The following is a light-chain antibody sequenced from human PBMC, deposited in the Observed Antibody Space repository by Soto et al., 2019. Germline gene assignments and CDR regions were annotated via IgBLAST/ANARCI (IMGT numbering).Light chain of an antibody. J-gene: IGLJ1*01. CDR3: SSYATGGSYV. Sequence: QSALTQPASVSGSPGQSIAISCTGTSSDVGGSNSVSWYQQHPGKAPKLLIYDVSNRPSGVSNRFSGSKSDNTASLTTSGLQAEDEADYYCSSYATGGSYVFGTGTKVTVL. V-gene: IGLV2-14*01. CDR1: SSDVGGSNS. CDR2: DVS.